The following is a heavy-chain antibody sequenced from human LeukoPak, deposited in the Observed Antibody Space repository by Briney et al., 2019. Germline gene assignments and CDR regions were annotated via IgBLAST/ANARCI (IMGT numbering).Heavy chain of an antibody. CDR2: IYYSGST. CDR3: ARFSSGSGLVRLYYFDY. V-gene: IGHV4-39*01. Sequence: PSETLSLTCTVSGGSISSSSYYWGWIRQPPGKGLEWIGNIYYSGSTFYNPSLKSRVTISVDTSKNQFSLNLGSVTAADTAVYYCARFSSGSGLVRLYYFDYWGQGTLVTVSS. D-gene: IGHD6-19*01. J-gene: IGHJ4*02. CDR1: GGSISSSSYY.